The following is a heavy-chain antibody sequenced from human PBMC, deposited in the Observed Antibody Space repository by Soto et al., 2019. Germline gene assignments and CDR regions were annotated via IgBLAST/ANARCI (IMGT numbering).Heavy chain of an antibody. D-gene: IGHD2-15*01. CDR3: ARDYPRGYCSGGSCFGYYCYYYGMDV. CDR2: IIPILGIA. CDR1: GGTFSSYT. J-gene: IGHJ6*02. Sequence: SVKVSCKASGGTFSSYTISWVRQAPGQGLEWMGRIIPILGIANYAQKFQGRVTMTRDTSTSTVYMELSSLRSEDTAVYYCARDYPRGYCSGGSCFGYYCYYYGMDVWGQGTTVTVSS. V-gene: IGHV1-69*04.